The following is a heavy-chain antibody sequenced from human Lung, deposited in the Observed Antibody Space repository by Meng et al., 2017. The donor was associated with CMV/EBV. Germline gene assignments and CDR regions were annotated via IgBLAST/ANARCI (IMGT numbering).Heavy chain of an antibody. J-gene: IGHJ5*02. CDR2: IHPSDSET. CDR1: GYSFTTFW. Sequence: GESLKISCKGSGYSFTTFWINWVRQMPGKGLEWMGAIHPSDSETEYSPSFEGQVTISADKSNSTAHLQWNSLKPSDTAMYYCASGAGDLWRQGTLVTVSS. V-gene: IGHV5-51*01. D-gene: IGHD1-26*01. CDR3: ASGAGDL.